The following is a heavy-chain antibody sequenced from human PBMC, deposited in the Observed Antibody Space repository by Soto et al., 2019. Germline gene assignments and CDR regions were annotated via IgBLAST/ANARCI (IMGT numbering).Heavy chain of an antibody. CDR1: GFTFSSYA. CDR2: ISGSGGST. Sequence: GGSLRLSCAASGFTFSSYAMIWVRQAPGKGLEWVSAISGSGGSTYYADSVKGRFTISRDNSRNTLYLQMNSLRAEDTAVYYCVTVRGVFKRSGAFGIWGQGTMVTVSS. V-gene: IGHV3-23*01. CDR3: VTVRGVFKRSGAFGI. J-gene: IGHJ3*02. D-gene: IGHD3-10*01.